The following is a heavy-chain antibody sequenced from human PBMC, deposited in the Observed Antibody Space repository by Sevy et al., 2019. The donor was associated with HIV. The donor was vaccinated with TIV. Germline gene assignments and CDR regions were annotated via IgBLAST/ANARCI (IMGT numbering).Heavy chain of an antibody. CDR3: ARDYTLRFLEWPGAFDI. Sequence: GGSLRLSCAASGFTFSSYSMNWVRQAPGKGLEWDSYISSSSSTIYYADSVKRRFTISRDNAKNSLYLQMNSLRDEDTAVYYCARDYTLRFLEWPGAFDIWGQGTMVTVSS. CDR1: GFTFSSYS. V-gene: IGHV3-48*02. D-gene: IGHD3-3*01. CDR2: ISSSSSTI. J-gene: IGHJ3*02.